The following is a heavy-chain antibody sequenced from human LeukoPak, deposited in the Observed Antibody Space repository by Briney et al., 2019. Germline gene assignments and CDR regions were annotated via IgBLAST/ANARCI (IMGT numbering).Heavy chain of an antibody. CDR3: ATDPNPYSSTSGYFDF. Sequence: SVKVSCNASGYTFTSYGISWVRQAPGQGLEWMGGMLPIFGTANYAQKFQGRVTITADESSNTASLDLSSLTSEDTAVYYCATDPNPYSSTSGYFDFWGQGTLVTVSS. CDR1: GYTFTSYG. CDR2: MLPIFGTA. V-gene: IGHV1-69*13. J-gene: IGHJ4*02. D-gene: IGHD6-13*01.